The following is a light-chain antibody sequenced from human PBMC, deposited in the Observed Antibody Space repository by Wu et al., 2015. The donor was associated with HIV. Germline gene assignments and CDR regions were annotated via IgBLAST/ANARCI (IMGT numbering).Light chain of an antibody. CDR1: QSIGTW. J-gene: IGKJ1*01. Sequence: DIQMTQSPSTLFASVGDRVTITCRASQSIGTWLAWYQQKTGKAPKLLIYKASTLESGVPSRFSGSGSGTDFTLIISSLQPDDFATYYCQQSNSYPWTFGQGTKVEVK. CDR3: QQSNSYPWT. CDR2: KAS. V-gene: IGKV1-5*03.